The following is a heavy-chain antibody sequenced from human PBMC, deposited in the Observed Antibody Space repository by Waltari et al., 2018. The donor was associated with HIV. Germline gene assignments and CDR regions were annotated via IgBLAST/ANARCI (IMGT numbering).Heavy chain of an antibody. Sequence: VQLVESGGGLVQPGGSLSLSCAASGFTFSSYWMIWVRQAPGKGVEWVANIKQDGSEKYYVDSVNGRFTISRDNAENSLYLQMNSLRAEDTAVYYCARGGFYGSGSKVNWGQGTVGTVSS. V-gene: IGHV3-7*04. CDR3: ARGGFYGSGSKVN. D-gene: IGHD3-10*01. CDR1: GFTFSSYW. J-gene: IGHJ4*02. CDR2: IKQDGSEK.